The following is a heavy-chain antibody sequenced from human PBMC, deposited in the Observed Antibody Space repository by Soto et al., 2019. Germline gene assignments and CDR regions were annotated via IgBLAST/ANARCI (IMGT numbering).Heavy chain of an antibody. V-gene: IGHV3-9*01. D-gene: IGHD2-2*01. CDR3: AKASYCSSNSCYLVGDYAAHYYYYGMDV. CDR2: ISWNSGSI. Sequence: RRLSCAASGCTFEDYAMHWVRQAPGKGLEWVSGISWNSGSIGYADSVKGRFTISRDNAKNSLYLQMNSLRAEDTALYYCAKASYCSSNSCYLVGDYAAHYYYYGMDVWGQGTTVTVSS. CDR1: GCTFEDYA. J-gene: IGHJ6*02.